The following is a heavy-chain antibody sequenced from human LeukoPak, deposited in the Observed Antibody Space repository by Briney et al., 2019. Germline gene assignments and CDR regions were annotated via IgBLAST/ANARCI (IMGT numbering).Heavy chain of an antibody. CDR2: IWYDGSDK. V-gene: IGHV3-33*01. CDR3: ARDLHYAFDI. Sequence: GGSLRLSCAASGFTFSHNAMHWVRQAPGRGLEWVAVIWYDGSDKYYADSVKGRFTISRDNAKNSLYLQMNSLRDEDTAVYYCARDLHYAFDIWGQGTMVTASS. CDR1: GFTFSHNA. D-gene: IGHD3-10*01. J-gene: IGHJ3*02.